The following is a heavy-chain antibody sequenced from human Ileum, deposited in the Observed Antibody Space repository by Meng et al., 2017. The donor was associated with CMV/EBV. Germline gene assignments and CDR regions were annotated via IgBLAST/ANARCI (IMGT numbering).Heavy chain of an antibody. CDR3: TTPTGTYYYYGMDV. D-gene: IGHD1/OR15-1a*01. CDR1: GFTFSNAW. V-gene: IGHV3-15*01. Sequence: GGSLRLSCAASGFTFSNAWMSWVRQAPGKGLEWVGHIKSKTDGGTTDYAAPVKGRFTISRDDSKNTLYLQMNSLKTEDTAVYYCTTPTGTYYYYGMDVWGQGTTVTVSS. CDR2: IKSKTDGGTT. J-gene: IGHJ6*02.